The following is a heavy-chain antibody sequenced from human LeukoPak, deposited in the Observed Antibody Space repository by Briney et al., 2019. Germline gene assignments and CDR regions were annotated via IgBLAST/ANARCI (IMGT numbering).Heavy chain of an antibody. CDR1: GYTFTSYH. D-gene: IGHD1-26*01. J-gene: IGHJ4*02. V-gene: IGHV1-46*01. Sequence: ASVKVSCKASGYTFTSYHMHWVRQAPGQGLEWIGIINPTGHSTNSAQNFQGRVTMTTDTTTTTVYMELNRLKFEDTAVYYCAREGFVGPFDFWGQGTLVTVSS. CDR3: AREGFVGPFDF. CDR2: INPTGHST.